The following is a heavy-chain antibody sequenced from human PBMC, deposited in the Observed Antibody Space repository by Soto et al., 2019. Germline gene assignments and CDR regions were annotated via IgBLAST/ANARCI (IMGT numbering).Heavy chain of an antibody. V-gene: IGHV4-59*01. CDR2: IYYSGST. Sequence: PSETLSLTCTVSGGSISSYYWSWIRQPPGKGLEWIGYIYYSGSTNYNPSLKSRVTISVDTSKNQFSLKLSSVTAADTAVYYCARHLPGYSSGWSRGDYYFDYWGQGTLVTVSS. J-gene: IGHJ4*02. CDR1: GGSISSYY. D-gene: IGHD6-19*01. CDR3: ARHLPGYSSGWSRGDYYFDY.